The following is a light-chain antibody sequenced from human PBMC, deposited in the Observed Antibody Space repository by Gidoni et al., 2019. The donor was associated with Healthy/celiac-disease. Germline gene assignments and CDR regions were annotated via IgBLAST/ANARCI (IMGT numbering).Light chain of an antibody. Sequence: EIVLTQSPATLSVSPGERATLSCRASQRVSSDLAWYQQKAGQAPRLLIYGAPTRATDIPARFSGSGSGTECTLTISSLQSEDFAVYYCQEYNNWAPWTFGQGTKVEIK. J-gene: IGKJ1*01. V-gene: IGKV3-15*01. CDR3: QEYNNWAPWT. CDR2: GAP. CDR1: QRVSSD.